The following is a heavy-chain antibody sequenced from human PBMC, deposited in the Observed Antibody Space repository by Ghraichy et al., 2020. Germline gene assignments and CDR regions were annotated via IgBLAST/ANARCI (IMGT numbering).Heavy chain of an antibody. CDR2: ISPYDGAT. CDR3: ARDDVHGHYDYDY. CDR1: GYAFTSYA. D-gene: IGHD5-12*01. J-gene: IGHJ4*02. V-gene: IGHV1-18*01. Sequence: ASVKVSCKASGYAFTSYAICWVRQAPGQGLEWMGWISPYDGATSYAQKFQVRVTMTTDTSTSTAYLELRSLTSDDTAIYYCARDDVHGHYDYDYWGQGTLVTVSS.